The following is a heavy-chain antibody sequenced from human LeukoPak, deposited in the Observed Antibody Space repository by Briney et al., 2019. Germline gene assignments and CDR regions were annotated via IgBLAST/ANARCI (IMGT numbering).Heavy chain of an antibody. J-gene: IGHJ6*02. CDR2: IKQDGSEK. V-gene: IGHV3-7*03. CDR3: ARDYGDYYYYGMDV. D-gene: IGHD4-17*01. Sequence: GGSLSLSCAGSGFTFSSYWMSWVRQAPGKGLEWVANIKQDGSEKYYVDSVKGRFTISRDNAKNSLYLQMNSLRAEDTAVYYCARDYGDYYYYGMDVWGQGTTVTVSS. CDR1: GFTFSSYW.